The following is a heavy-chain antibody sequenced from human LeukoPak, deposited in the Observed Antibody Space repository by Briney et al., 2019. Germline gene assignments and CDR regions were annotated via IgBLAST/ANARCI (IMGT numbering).Heavy chain of an antibody. D-gene: IGHD4-17*01. CDR1: GFIFSSYS. CDR3: ARDFAGDDYGDYIGWFDP. V-gene: IGHV3-21*01. J-gene: IGHJ5*02. Sequence: GGSLRLSCAASGFIFSSYSMNWVRQAPGKGLEWVSCISSSSSYIYYADSVKGRFTISRDNAKNSLYLQMNSLRAEDTAVYYCARDFAGDDYGDYIGWFDPWGQGTLVTVSS. CDR2: ISSSSSYI.